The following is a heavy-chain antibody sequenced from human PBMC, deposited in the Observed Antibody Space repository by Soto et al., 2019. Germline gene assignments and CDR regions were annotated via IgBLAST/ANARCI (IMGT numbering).Heavy chain of an antibody. Sequence: PGGSLRLSCAASGFTFSSYGMHWVRQAPGKGLEWVAVIWYDGSNKYYADSVKGRFTISRDNSKNTLYLQMNSLRAEDTAVYYCAGNYGGGDAFDIWGQGTMVTVSS. CDR2: IWYDGSNK. V-gene: IGHV3-33*01. CDR1: GFTFSSYG. CDR3: AGNYGGGDAFDI. D-gene: IGHD4-17*01. J-gene: IGHJ3*02.